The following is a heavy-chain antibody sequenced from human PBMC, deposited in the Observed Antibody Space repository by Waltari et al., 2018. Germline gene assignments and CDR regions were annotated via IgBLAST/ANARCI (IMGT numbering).Heavy chain of an antibody. J-gene: IGHJ6*03. Sequence: EVQLXXSGGGLVQPGXSLRLSXAASGFTXSSYXMNWVRQAPGKGLEWVSYISSSSSTIYYADSVKGRFTISRDNAKXXLYLQXXXLRAEXTXXXYCARLXLLYXYXMDVWGKGTXVXXSS. CDR1: GFTXSSYX. CDR3: ARLXLLYXYXMDV. CDR2: ISSSSSTI. V-gene: IGHV3-48*04. D-gene: IGHD3-3*01.